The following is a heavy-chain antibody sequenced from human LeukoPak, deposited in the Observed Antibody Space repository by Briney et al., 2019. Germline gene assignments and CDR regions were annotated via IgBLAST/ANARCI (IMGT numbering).Heavy chain of an antibody. V-gene: IGHV1-69*06. CDR2: IIPIFGTA. D-gene: IGHD3-10*01. CDR1: GGTFSSYA. J-gene: IGHJ4*02. CDR3: ASVMTYYYGSGSYYPWR. Sequence: SVKVSCKASGGTFSSYAISWVRQAPRQGLEWMGGIIPIFGTANYAQRFQGRVTITADKSTSTAYMELSSLRSEDTAMYYCASVMTYYYGSGSYYPWRWGQGTLVTVSS.